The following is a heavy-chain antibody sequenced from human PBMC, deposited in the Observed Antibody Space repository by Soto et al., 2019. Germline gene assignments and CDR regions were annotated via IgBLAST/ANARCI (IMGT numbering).Heavy chain of an antibody. V-gene: IGHV3-48*02. D-gene: IGHD2-21*02. CDR2: ISSSSSTI. J-gene: IGHJ4*02. CDR3: ARDLPTYCGGDCYSY. CDR1: GFTFSSYS. Sequence: EVQLVESGGGLVQPGGSLRLSCAASGFTFSSYSMNWVRQAPGKGLEWVSYISSSSSTIYYADSVKGRFTISGDNAKNSLYLQMNSLRDEDTAVYYCARDLPTYCGGDCYSYWGQGTLVTVSS.